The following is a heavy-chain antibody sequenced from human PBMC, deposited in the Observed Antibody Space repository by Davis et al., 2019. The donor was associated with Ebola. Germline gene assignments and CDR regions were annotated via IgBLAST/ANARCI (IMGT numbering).Heavy chain of an antibody. J-gene: IGHJ5*02. D-gene: IGHD4-17*01. Sequence: GGSLRLSCAASGFTFSSYAMHWVRQAPGKGLEWVAVISYDGSNKYYADSVKGRFTISRDNSKNTLYLQMNSLRAEDTAVYYCARGTVTTGWFDPWGQGTLVTVSS. V-gene: IGHV3-30-3*01. CDR2: ISYDGSNK. CDR1: GFTFSSYA. CDR3: ARGTVTTGWFDP.